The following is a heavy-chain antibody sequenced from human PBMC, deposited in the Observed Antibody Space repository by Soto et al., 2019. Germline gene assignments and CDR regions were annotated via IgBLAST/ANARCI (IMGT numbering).Heavy chain of an antibody. D-gene: IGHD3-3*01. CDR2: ITAGGSA. Sequence: QVQLQQRGAGLLKPSETLSLTCGVYGGSLSGYYWSWIRQLPGKGLEWIGEITAGGSAAYHPSLRRRAAISLDTSKNQISLEMNSVTVADTGVYYCARGGGWRWTPPWGQGTLVTVSS. V-gene: IGHV4-34*01. CDR3: ARGGGWRWTPP. CDR1: GGSLSGYY. J-gene: IGHJ4*02.